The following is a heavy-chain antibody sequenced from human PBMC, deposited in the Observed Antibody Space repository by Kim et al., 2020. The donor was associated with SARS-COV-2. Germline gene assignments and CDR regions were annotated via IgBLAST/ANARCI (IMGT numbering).Heavy chain of an antibody. CDR2: IYYSGST. CDR3: ARGSGRNYYYGMDV. Sequence: SETLSLTCTVSGGSISSYYWSWIRQPPGKGLEWIGYIYYSGSTNYNPSLKSRVTISVDTSKNQFSLKLSSVTAADTAVYYCARGSGRNYYYGMDVWGQGT. CDR1: GGSISSYY. J-gene: IGHJ6*02. V-gene: IGHV4-59*01. D-gene: IGHD3-10*01.